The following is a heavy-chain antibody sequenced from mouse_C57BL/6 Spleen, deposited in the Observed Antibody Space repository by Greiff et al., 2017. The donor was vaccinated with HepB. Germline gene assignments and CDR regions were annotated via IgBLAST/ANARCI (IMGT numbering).Heavy chain of an antibody. CDR1: GYTFTSYW. CDR2: IYPGSGST. V-gene: IGHV1-55*01. Sequence: VQLQQPGAELVKPGASVKMSCKASGYTFTSYWITWVTQRPGQGLEWIGDIYPGSGSTNYNEKFKSKATLTVDTSSSTAYMQLSSLTSEDSAVYYCARYDYDGLYYAMDYWGQGTSVTVSS. J-gene: IGHJ4*01. CDR3: ARYDYDGLYYAMDY. D-gene: IGHD2-4*01.